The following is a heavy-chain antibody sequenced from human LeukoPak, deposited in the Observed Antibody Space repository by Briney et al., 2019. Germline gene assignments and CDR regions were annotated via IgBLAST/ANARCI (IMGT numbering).Heavy chain of an antibody. V-gene: IGHV4-59*01. CDR3: ARRIDYYDSSGYYLDYFDY. J-gene: IGHJ4*02. D-gene: IGHD3-22*01. CDR2: IYYSGST. CDR1: GGSISSYY. Sequence: PSETLSLTCTVSGGSISSYYWSWIRQPPGRGLEWIGYIYYSGSTNYNPSLKSRVTISVDTSKNQFSLKLSSVTAADTAVYYCARRIDYYDSSGYYLDYFDYWVQGTLVTVSS.